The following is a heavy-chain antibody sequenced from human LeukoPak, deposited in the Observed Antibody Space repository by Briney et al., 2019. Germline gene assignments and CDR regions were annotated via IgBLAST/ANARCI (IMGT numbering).Heavy chain of an antibody. CDR1: GFTFSSYG. CDR2: ISYDGSNK. D-gene: IGHD3-22*01. CDR3: ARTTVNYYDSSGYYFDY. V-gene: IGHV3-30*03. Sequence: GGSLRLSCAASGFTFSSYGMHWVRQAPGKGLEWVAVISYDGSNKYYADSVKGRFTISRDNSKNTLYLQMNSLRAEDTAVYYCARTTVNYYDSSGYYFDYWGQGTLVTVSS. J-gene: IGHJ4*02.